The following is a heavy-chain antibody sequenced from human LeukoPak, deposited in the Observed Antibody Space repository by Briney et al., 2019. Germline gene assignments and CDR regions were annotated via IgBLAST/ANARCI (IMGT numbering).Heavy chain of an antibody. CDR3: ATGAYHQH. CDR2: VSGSGGKT. CDR1: GITFSSYA. Sequence: GGSLRLSCAASGITFSSYAMSWVRQAPGKGLEWCSGVSGSGGKTYYADSVKGRFTISRDNSKNTMDLQMNSLRVEDTAVSYCATGAYHQHWGRGTLVTVSS. J-gene: IGHJ1*01. V-gene: IGHV3-23*01. D-gene: IGHD2-2*01.